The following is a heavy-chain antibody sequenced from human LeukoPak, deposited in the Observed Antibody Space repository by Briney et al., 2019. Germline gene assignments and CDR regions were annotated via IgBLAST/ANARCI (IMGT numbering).Heavy chain of an antibody. Sequence: GGSLRLSCAASGFTYSSYWMSWVRQAPGKGLEWVANIKQDGSEKYYVDSVKGRFTISRDNAKNSLYLQMNSLRAEDTAVYYCASPGGYYYYYSSDVWGKGTTVTVSS. CDR3: ASPGGYYYYYSSDV. CDR2: IKQDGSEK. D-gene: IGHD3-16*01. J-gene: IGHJ6*03. CDR1: GFTYSSYW. V-gene: IGHV3-7*01.